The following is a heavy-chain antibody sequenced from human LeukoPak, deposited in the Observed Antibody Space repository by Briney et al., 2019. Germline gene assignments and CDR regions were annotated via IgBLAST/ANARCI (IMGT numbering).Heavy chain of an antibody. CDR2: ISWNSGSI. D-gene: IGHD2-15*01. CDR3: ARIPRYCSGGSCFSLDY. J-gene: IGHJ4*02. Sequence: GGSLRLSCAASGFTFDDYAMHWVRQAPGKGLEWVSGISWNSGSIGYADSVKGRFTISRDNAKNSLYLQMNSLRAEDTALYYCARIPRYCSGGSCFSLDYWGQGTLVTVSS. V-gene: IGHV3-9*01. CDR1: GFTFDDYA.